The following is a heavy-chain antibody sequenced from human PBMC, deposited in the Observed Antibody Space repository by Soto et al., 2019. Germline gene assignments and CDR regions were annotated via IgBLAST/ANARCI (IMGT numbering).Heavy chain of an antibody. D-gene: IGHD3-3*01. CDR2: IRYDGSKT. Sequence: QVQLVESGGGVVQPGGSLRLSCAPSGFIFSSYGMHWVRQAPGKGLEWVAVIRYDGSKTYYEDSVKGRFTISRDNSKNPLYLQMNSLRAEDTAVYYCARVKQGRGGYDSPFDYWGQGTLVTVAS. V-gene: IGHV3-33*01. J-gene: IGHJ4*02. CDR3: ARVKQGRGGYDSPFDY. CDR1: GFIFSSYG.